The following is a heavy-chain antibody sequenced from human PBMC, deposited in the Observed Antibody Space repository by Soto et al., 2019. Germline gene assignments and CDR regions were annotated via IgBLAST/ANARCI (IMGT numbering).Heavy chain of an antibody. V-gene: IGHV3-7*01. J-gene: IGHJ3*02. D-gene: IGHD2-15*01. Sequence: PGGSLRLSCAASGFTFSSYWMSWVRQAPGKGLEWVANIKQDGSEKYYVDSVKGRFTISRDNAKNSLYLQMNSLRAEDTAVYYCARDRAINCSGGSCYGWAFDIWGQGTMVTVSS. CDR2: IKQDGSEK. CDR3: ARDRAINCSGGSCYGWAFDI. CDR1: GFTFSSYW.